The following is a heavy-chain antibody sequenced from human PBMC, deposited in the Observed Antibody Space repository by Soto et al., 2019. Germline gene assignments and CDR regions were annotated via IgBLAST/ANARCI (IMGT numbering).Heavy chain of an antibody. CDR1: GFTFSTYG. CDR2: IWYAGSNK. Sequence: QVQLVESGGGVVQPGRSLRLPCAASGFTFSTYGIHWVRQAPGKGLEWVAVIWYAGSNKYYADSVKGRFTISRDNSKNTLYLQMNSLRAEDTAVYYCARGTVHFDYWGQGTLVTVSS. J-gene: IGHJ4*02. CDR3: ARGTVHFDY. D-gene: IGHD4-17*01. V-gene: IGHV3-33*01.